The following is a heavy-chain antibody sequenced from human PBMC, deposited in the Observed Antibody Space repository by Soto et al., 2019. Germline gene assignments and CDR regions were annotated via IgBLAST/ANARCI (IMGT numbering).Heavy chain of an antibody. D-gene: IGHD3-3*01. CDR3: ARFAYDFWSGYLTYYYSYYMDV. J-gene: IGHJ6*03. CDR1: GFTVSSNY. Sequence: PGGSLRLSCAASGFTVSSNYMSWVRQAPGKGLEWVSVIYSGGSTYYADSVKGRFTISRHNSKNTLYLQMNSLRAEDTAVYYCARFAYDFWSGYLTYYYSYYMDVWGKGTTVTVS. CDR2: IYSGGST. V-gene: IGHV3-53*04.